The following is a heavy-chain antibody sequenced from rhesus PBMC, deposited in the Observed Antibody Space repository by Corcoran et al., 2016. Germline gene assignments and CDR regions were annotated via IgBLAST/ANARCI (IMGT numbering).Heavy chain of an antibody. CDR1: VGSVRRNY. Sequence: QLQLQESGPGRVKPSETLSVTSAVSVGSVRRNYWPWTPPAPGKGLEWIGYNHGSVGNTDSNTSLKSRVTLSADTSKNQLSLKLYSVTAADTAVYYCAGPVDLTGYYYFDYWGQGVLVTVSS. CDR2: NHGSVGNT. D-gene: IGHD3-3*01. J-gene: IGHJ4*01. CDR3: AGPVDLTGYYYFDY. V-gene: IGHV4-169*01.